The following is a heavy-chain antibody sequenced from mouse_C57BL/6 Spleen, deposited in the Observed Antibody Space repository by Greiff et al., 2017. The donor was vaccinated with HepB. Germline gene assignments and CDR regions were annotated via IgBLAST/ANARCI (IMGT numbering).Heavy chain of an antibody. Sequence: VQLQQSGAELVMPGASVKLSCKASGYTFTSYWMHWVKQRPGQGLEWIGEIDPSDSYTNYNQKFKGKSTLTVDKSSSTAYMQLSSLTSEDSAVYYCARVPHYYGSSYNAMDYWGQGTSVTVSS. CDR2: IDPSDSYT. J-gene: IGHJ4*01. V-gene: IGHV1-69*01. D-gene: IGHD1-1*01. CDR3: ARVPHYYGSSYNAMDY. CDR1: GYTFTSYW.